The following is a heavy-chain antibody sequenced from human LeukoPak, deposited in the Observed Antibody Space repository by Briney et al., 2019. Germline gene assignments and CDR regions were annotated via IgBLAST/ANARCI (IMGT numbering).Heavy chain of an antibody. CDR2: IRYDGNNR. V-gene: IGHV3-30*02. CDR1: GFTFSNYG. J-gene: IGHJ4*02. Sequence: PGGSLRLSCGASGFTFSNYGMHWVRQAPGKGLEWVAFIRYDGNNRFYADSVKGRFTVSRDSSKNTVYLQMNSLRAEDTAVYYCAKDPYDYWGQGTLVTVSS. CDR3: AKDPYDY.